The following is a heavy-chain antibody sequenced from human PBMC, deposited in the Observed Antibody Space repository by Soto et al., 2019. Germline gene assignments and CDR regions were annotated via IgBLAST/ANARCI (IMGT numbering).Heavy chain of an antibody. Sequence: PGASLKITCKGYGYTFTYYWIGWVRQMPGKGLELIGLIYPGDSDTRYSPSFQGRVTISADKSISTAFLQWSSLRASDTAMYYCASQKTVIRGPLSSNWFDPWGQGTLVTAPQ. J-gene: IGHJ5*02. CDR1: GYTFTYYW. CDR3: ASQKTVIRGPLSSNWFDP. CDR2: IYPGDSDT. D-gene: IGHD1-1*01. V-gene: IGHV5-51*01.